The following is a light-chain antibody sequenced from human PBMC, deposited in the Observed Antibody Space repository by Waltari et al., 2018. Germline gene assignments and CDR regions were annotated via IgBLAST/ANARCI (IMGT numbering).Light chain of an antibody. CDR1: RSNIRNNY. CDR3: GTWDSRLRSV. Sequence: QSVLTQPPSVSAAPGQKVTISCSGNRSNIRNNYVSWYQQLPGTAPKLLIYDDKKRPSGIPDRFSGSKSGTSATLGITGLQTGDEADYYCGTWDSRLRSVFGSGTKVTVL. J-gene: IGLJ1*01. CDR2: DDK. V-gene: IGLV1-51*01.